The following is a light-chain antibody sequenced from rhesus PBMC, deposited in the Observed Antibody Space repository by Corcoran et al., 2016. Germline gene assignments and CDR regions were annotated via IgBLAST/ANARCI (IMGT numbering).Light chain of an antibody. CDR3: QQHNSNPYS. CDR2: AAS. J-gene: IGKJ2*01. CDR1: QGISNW. Sequence: IQMTQSPSSLSASVGDRVTITCQASQGISNWLAWYQQKPGNAPKLLIYAASRLQSGVPSRFSGSGSGTEFTLTISRLQPEDFATYYCQQHNSNPYSFGQGTKVEIK. V-gene: IGKV1-33*02.